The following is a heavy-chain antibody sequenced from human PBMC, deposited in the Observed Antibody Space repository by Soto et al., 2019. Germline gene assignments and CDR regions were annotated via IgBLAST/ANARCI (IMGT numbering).Heavy chain of an antibody. CDR3: ARELNTESSAYYSFDF. D-gene: IGHD3-22*01. J-gene: IGHJ4*02. CDR1: GYTFTAYG. Sequence: ASVKVSCKTSGYTFTAYGLAWLRQAPGQRPEWMGWVSTNDDRTKYARKFQGRVTMTTDRSTTTTSMELRSLGTDDTAVYYCARELNTESSAYYSFDFWGQGTLVTLSS. V-gene: IGHV1-18*01. CDR2: VSTNDDRT.